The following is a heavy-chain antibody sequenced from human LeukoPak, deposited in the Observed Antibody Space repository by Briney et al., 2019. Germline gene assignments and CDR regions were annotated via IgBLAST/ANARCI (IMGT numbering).Heavy chain of an antibody. J-gene: IGHJ3*02. D-gene: IGHD1-26*01. CDR1: GFNFNTYA. CDR3: AKSGSHNAFDT. V-gene: IGHV3-30-3*01. CDR2: ISFDGGDK. Sequence: GGSLRLSCAASGFNFNTYALHWVRQVPGKGLEWVTIISFDGGDKYYADYVKGRFTISRDNSKNTLYLQMNSLRPEDTALYYCAKSGSHNAFDTWGQGTMVTVSS.